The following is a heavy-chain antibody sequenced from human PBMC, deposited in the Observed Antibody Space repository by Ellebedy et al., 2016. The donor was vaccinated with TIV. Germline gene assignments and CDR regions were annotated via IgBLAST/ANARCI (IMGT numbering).Heavy chain of an antibody. D-gene: IGHD2-8*01. CDR1: GFTFSSYW. Sequence: PGGSLRLSCAASGFTFSSYWMHWVRQAPGKGLVWVSLINSDGSRTTYADSVKGRFTISRDSSKNTLYVQMNSLRAEDTAVYYCARDGGGCTNGVCVTNFDNWGQGTLVTVSS. CDR3: ARDGGGCTNGVCVTNFDN. V-gene: IGHV3-74*01. J-gene: IGHJ4*02. CDR2: INSDGSRT.